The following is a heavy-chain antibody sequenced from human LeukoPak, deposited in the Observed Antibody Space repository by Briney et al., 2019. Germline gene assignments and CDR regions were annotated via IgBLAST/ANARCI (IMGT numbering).Heavy chain of an antibody. CDR2: IKEDGSEK. J-gene: IGHJ5*02. Sequence: GGSLRLSCAASGFTFSNYWMTWVRQAPGKGLEWVASIKEDGSEKYFVDSVKGRFTISRDNAKNSLYLQMNSLRAEDTAVYCCARILWGSSASNWFDPWGQGTLVSVSS. V-gene: IGHV3-7*01. CDR1: GFTFSNYW. D-gene: IGHD3-10*01. CDR3: ARILWGSSASNWFDP.